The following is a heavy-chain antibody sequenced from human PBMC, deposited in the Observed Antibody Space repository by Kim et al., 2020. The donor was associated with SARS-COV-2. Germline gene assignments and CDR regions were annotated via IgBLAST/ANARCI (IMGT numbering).Heavy chain of an antibody. CDR3: ARDGVSPGSGSGWLVPEIYYYYGMDV. V-gene: IGHV4-61*01. J-gene: IGHJ6*02. D-gene: IGHD3-10*01. Sequence: SETLSLTCTVSGGSVSSGSYYWSWIRQPPGKGLEWIGYIYYSGSTNYNPSLKSRVTISVDTSKNQFSLKLSSVTAADTAVYYCARDGVSPGSGSGWLVPEIYYYYGMDVWGQGTTVTVSS. CDR2: IYYSGST. CDR1: GGSVSSGSYY.